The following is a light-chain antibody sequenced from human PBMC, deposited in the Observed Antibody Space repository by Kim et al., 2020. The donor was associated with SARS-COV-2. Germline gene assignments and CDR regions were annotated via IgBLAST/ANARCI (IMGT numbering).Light chain of an antibody. J-gene: IGKJ5*01. Sequence: TSNFKARQSVLYSANNKNYLTWYQQKPGQPPKLIIYWASTRESGVPDRFSGSGSGTDFTLTISSLQAEDVAVYYCQQYYSTLPITFGQGTRLGIK. CDR1: QSVLYSANNKNY. CDR3: QQYYSTLPIT. CDR2: WAS. V-gene: IGKV4-1*01.